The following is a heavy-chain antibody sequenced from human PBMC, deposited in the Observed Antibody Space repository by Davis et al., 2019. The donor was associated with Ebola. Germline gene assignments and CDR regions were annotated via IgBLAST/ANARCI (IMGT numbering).Heavy chain of an antibody. CDR2: INHSGST. J-gene: IGHJ6*02. D-gene: IGHD6-6*01. CDR1: GFTFSDYY. CDR3: ARFRYSSSSLRYYYYGMDV. Sequence: ESLKISCAASGFTFSDYYMSWIRQPPGKGLEWIGEINHSGSTNYNPSLKSRVTISVDTSKNQFSLKLSSVTAADTAVYYCARFRYSSSSLRYYYYGMDVWGQGTTVTVSS. V-gene: IGHV4-34*01.